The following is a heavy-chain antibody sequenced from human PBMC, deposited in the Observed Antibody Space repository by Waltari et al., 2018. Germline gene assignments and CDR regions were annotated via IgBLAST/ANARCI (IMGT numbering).Heavy chain of an antibody. CDR3: ARDLASDIVVVPAASRNKKRWVYLNY. CDR2: INPNSGGT. J-gene: IGHJ4*02. CDR1: GYTFTGYY. V-gene: IGHV1-2*02. D-gene: IGHD2-2*01. Sequence: QVQLVQSGAEVKKPGASVKVSCKASGYTFTGYYMHWVRQAPGQGLEWMGWINPNSGGTNYAQKFQGRVTMTRDTSISTAYMELSRLRSDDTAVYYCARDLASDIVVVPAASRNKKRWVYLNYWGQGTLVTVSS.